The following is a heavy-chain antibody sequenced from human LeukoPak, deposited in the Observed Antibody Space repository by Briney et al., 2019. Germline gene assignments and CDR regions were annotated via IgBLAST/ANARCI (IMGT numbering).Heavy chain of an antibody. CDR1: GFTFRHYA. J-gene: IGHJ4*02. Sequence: GGSLRLSCAASGFTFRHYAVHWVRQAPGRVLEWVAVLSFDGAHKYYAESVKGRFTISKDNSNNTLFLQMDSLRLEDTALYYCVRARAGGLDYWGQGTLVTVSS. CDR3: VRARAGGLDY. CDR2: LSFDGAHK. V-gene: IGHV3-30*04. D-gene: IGHD3-16*01.